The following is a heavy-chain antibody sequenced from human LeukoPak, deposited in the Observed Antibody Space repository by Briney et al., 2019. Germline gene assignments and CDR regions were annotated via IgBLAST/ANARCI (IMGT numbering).Heavy chain of an antibody. CDR1: GFTFSIYS. CDR2: ITSSSSFI. Sequence: MPGGSLRLSCAASGFTFSIYSMNWVRQAPGKGLEWVSSITSSSSFIYYADSVKGRFTISRDNSKNTLDLQISSLSAEDTAMYYCAKDGQPGYSYGYMDYWGQGTLVTVSS. J-gene: IGHJ4*02. CDR3: AKDGQPGYSYGYMDY. D-gene: IGHD5-18*01. V-gene: IGHV3-21*06.